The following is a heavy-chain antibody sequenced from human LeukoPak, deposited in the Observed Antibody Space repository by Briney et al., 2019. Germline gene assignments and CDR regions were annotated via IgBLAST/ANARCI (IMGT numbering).Heavy chain of an antibody. Sequence: SETLSLTCTVSGGSISSSDYFWGWIRQPPGKEPEWIGSIYYSGSTYYNPSLKSRVTISVDTSKNQFSLKLNSVTAADMAVYYCARICSSRSCQADYWGQGALVVVSS. CDR2: IYYSGST. V-gene: IGHV4-39*01. CDR3: ARICSSRSCQADY. CDR1: GGSISSSDYF. D-gene: IGHD2-2*01. J-gene: IGHJ4*01.